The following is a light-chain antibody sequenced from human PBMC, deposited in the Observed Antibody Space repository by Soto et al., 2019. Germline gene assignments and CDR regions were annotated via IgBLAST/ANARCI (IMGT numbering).Light chain of an antibody. J-gene: IGKJ5*01. CDR1: QSVSSTY. CDR2: GAS. CDR3: QQYGSSIT. V-gene: IGKV3-20*01. Sequence: EIVLTQSPGTLSLSPGERATLSCRASQSVSSTYLAWYQQKPGQAPMLLIYGASGRATGIPDRFSGSGSGTDFTLTISRLEPEDFAVYYCQQYGSSITFGQGTRLEIK.